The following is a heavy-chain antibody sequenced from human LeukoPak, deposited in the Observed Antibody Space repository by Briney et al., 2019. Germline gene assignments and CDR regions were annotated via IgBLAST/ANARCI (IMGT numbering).Heavy chain of an antibody. CDR3: ASVSYFYGMVV. CDR2: IKQDGSEK. Sequence: GGSPRLSCAASGFTFSTYWMSWVRQGPGKGLEWVANIKQDGSEKYYVDSVKGRFTISRDNAKNSLYLQMSSLRAEDTALYFCASVSYFYGMVVWGQGTTVTVSS. CDR1: GFTFSTYW. J-gene: IGHJ6*02. V-gene: IGHV3-7*01.